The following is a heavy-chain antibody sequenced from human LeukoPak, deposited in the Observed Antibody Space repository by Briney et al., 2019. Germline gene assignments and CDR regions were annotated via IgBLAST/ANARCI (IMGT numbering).Heavy chain of an antibody. CDR3: TRLGAGDY. CDR1: GFTFSGSA. J-gene: IGHJ4*02. CDR2: IRSKANSYAT. D-gene: IGHD1-26*01. V-gene: IGHV3-73*01. Sequence: GGSLILSCAASGFTFSGSAMHWVRQASGKGLEWVGRIRSKANSYATAYAASVKGRFTISRDDSKNTAYLQMNSLKTEDTAVYYCTRLGAGDYWGQGTLVTVSS.